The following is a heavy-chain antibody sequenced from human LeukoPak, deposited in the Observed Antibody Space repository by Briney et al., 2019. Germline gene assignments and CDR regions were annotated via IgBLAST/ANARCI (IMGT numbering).Heavy chain of an antibody. CDR1: GFTFTSSA. Sequence: GASVKVSCKASGFTFTSSAMQWVRQARGQRLEWIGWIVVGSGNTNYAQKFQERVTITRDMSTSTAYMELSSLRSEDTAVYYCAADHSINQLLFGVNYYYYGMDVWGQGTTVTVSS. D-gene: IGHD2-2*01. CDR2: IVVGSGNT. V-gene: IGHV1-58*02. CDR3: AADHSINQLLFGVNYYYYGMDV. J-gene: IGHJ6*02.